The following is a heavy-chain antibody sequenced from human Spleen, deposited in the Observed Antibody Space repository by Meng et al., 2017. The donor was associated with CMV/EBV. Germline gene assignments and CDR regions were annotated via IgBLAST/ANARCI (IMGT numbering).Heavy chain of an antibody. V-gene: IGHV3-74*03. Sequence: GESLKISCAASGFTFSSYGMHWVRQAPGKGLVWVSRINPDGSDTTYADSVKGRFTISRDNAKNTLYLQMNSLRAEDTAVYYCVRDSYLNALYYGMDVWGQGTTVTVSS. CDR2: INPDGSDT. CDR3: VRDSYLNALYYGMDV. D-gene: IGHD2/OR15-2a*01. J-gene: IGHJ6*02. CDR1: GFTFSSYG.